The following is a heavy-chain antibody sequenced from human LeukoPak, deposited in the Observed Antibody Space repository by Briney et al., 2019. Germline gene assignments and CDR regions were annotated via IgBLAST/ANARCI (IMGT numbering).Heavy chain of an antibody. Sequence: SETLSLTCAVYGGSFSGYYWSWIRQPPGKGLEWIGEINHSGSTNYNPSLKSRVTISLHTSKNQFSLNLSFVTAADTAVYYCARDRHWTNDWVFDYWGQGTLVTVSS. D-gene: IGHD1/OR15-1a*01. J-gene: IGHJ4*02. V-gene: IGHV4-34*01. CDR3: ARDRHWTNDWVFDY. CDR2: INHSGST. CDR1: GGSFSGYY.